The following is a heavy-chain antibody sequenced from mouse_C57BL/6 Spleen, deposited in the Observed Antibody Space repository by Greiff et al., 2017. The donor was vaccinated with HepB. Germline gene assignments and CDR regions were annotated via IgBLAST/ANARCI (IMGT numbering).Heavy chain of an antibody. V-gene: IGHV1-82*01. CDR3: ARWDYYGSSPYFDV. CDR2: IYPGDGDT. Sequence: VQLQQSGPELVKPGASVKISCKASGYAFSSSWMNWVKQRPGKGLEWIGRIYPGDGDTNYNGKFKGKATLTADKSSSTAYRQLSSLTSEDSAVYFCARWDYYGSSPYFDVWGTGTTVTVSS. D-gene: IGHD1-1*01. J-gene: IGHJ1*03. CDR1: GYAFSSSW.